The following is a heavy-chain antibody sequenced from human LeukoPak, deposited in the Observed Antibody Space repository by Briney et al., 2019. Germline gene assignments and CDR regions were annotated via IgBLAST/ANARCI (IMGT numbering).Heavy chain of an antibody. CDR1: GFTFSSYS. CDR2: ISSSSSYI. J-gene: IGHJ2*01. CDR3: ARAPHMSPRYFDL. V-gene: IGHV3-21*01. D-gene: IGHD5/OR15-5a*01. Sequence: GGSLRLSCAASGFTFSSYSMNWVRQAPGKGLEWVSSISSSSSYIYYADSVKGRFTISRDNAKNSLYLQMNSLRAEDTAVYYCARAPHMSPRYFDLWGRGTLVAVSS.